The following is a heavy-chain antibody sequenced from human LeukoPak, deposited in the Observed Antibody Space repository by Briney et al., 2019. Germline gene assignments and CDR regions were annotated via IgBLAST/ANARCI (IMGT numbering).Heavy chain of an antibody. CDR3: AGSGWNGGPFDN. CDR1: GGSISNTIYY. CDR2: IFYSGST. Sequence: SETLSLTCTVSGGSISNTIYYWGWIRQPPGKGLQWIGSIFYSGSTYYNPSLRSRVTISLDTSKNQFSLKLSSVTAADTAVYYCAGSGWNGGPFDNWGQGTLVTVSS. D-gene: IGHD6-19*01. J-gene: IGHJ4*02. V-gene: IGHV4-39*07.